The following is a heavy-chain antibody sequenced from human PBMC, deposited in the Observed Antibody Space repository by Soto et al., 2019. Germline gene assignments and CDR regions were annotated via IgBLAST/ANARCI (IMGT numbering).Heavy chain of an antibody. V-gene: IGHV1-69*13. J-gene: IGHJ6*02. CDR2: IIPIFGTA. CDR3: ATSSSDMTTVTTYYYYGMDV. CDR1: GGTFSSYA. D-gene: IGHD4-4*01. Sequence: EASVKVSCKASGGTFSSYAISWVRQAPGQGLEWMGGIIPIFGTANYAQKFQGRVTITADESTSTAYMELSSLRSEDTAVYYCATSSSDMTTVTTYYYYGMDVWGQGTTVTVSS.